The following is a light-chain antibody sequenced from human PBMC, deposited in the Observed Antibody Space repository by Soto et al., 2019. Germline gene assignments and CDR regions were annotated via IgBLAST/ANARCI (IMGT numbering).Light chain of an antibody. V-gene: IGKV1-5*01. CDR3: QQYNSYSPF. J-gene: IGKJ2*01. Sequence: DIPMTQSPSTLSASVGDRVTITCRASQSISSWLAWYQQKPGKAPKLLIYGASSLESGVPSRFSGSGSGTVFTLTISSMQPDDFAAYYCQQYNSYSPFFGQGTKLEIK. CDR2: GAS. CDR1: QSISSW.